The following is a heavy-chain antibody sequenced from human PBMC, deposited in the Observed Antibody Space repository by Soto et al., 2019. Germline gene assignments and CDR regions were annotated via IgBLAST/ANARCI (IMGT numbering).Heavy chain of an antibody. CDR3: ARDPGYCGGDCYPDWYFDL. Sequence: QVQLVQSGAEVKKPGASVKVSCKASGYTFTSYAMHWVRQAPGQRLEWMGWINAGNGNTKYSQKFQGRVTITRDTSASTAYMELSSLSSEDTAVYYCARDPGYCGGDCYPDWYFDLWGRGTLVTVSS. V-gene: IGHV1-3*01. D-gene: IGHD2-21*02. CDR2: INAGNGNT. J-gene: IGHJ2*01. CDR1: GYTFTSYA.